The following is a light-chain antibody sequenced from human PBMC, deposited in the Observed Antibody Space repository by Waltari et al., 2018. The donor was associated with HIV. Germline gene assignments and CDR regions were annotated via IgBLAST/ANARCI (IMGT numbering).Light chain of an antibody. CDR1: QGPSSW. J-gene: IGKJ5*01. Sequence: IQMTQSPSSVSASVGDRVTITCRASQGPSSWLAWYQQKPGKAPKLLMYAGQTGVPSRFSGSGSGTDFTLSISNVQPEDFATYYCQLANSFPPITFGQGTRLEVK. CDR3: QLANSFPPIT. CDR2: AG. V-gene: IGKV1-12*01.